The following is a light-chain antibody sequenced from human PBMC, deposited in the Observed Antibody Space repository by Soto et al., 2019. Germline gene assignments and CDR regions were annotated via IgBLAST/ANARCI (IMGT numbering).Light chain of an antibody. CDR3: QQRSNWPPIT. Sequence: PGERATLSCRASQSVSSYLAWYQQKPGQAPRLLIYDASNRATGIPARFSGSGSGTDFTLTISSLEPEDFAVYYCQQRSNWPPITFGPGTKVDIK. CDR1: QSVSSY. J-gene: IGKJ3*01. CDR2: DAS. V-gene: IGKV3-11*01.